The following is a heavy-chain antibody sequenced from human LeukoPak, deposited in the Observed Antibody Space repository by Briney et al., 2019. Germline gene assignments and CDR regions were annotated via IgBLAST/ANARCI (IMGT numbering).Heavy chain of an antibody. D-gene: IGHD3-16*02. CDR3: AKDIQDRVFDYVWGSYLPGSTFDY. V-gene: IGHV3-23*01. Sequence: PGGSLRLSCAASGFTFSNYDMSWIRQAPGKGLEWVSDISGSGSSIYYADSVKGRFTISRDNSKNTLYLQMNSLRAEDTAVYYCAKDIQDRVFDYVWGSYLPGSTFDYWGQGTLVTVSS. J-gene: IGHJ4*02. CDR2: ISGSGSSI. CDR1: GFTFSNYD.